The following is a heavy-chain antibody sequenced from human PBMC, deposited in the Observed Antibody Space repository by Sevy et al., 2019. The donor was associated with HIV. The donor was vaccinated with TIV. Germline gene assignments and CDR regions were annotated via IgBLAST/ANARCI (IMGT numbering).Heavy chain of an antibody. CDR3: AREHTGSFPDF. CDR1: GFTFGDYP. D-gene: IGHD1-26*01. Sequence: GGSLRLSCAASGFTFGDYPMNWIRQAPGKGLEWLSYISRASDSIYYADSVMGRFTVSRDNAKNSLYLQMDRLSDEDTAIYYCAREHTGSFPDFWGQGTLVTVSS. V-gene: IGHV3-48*02. J-gene: IGHJ4*02. CDR2: ISRASDSI.